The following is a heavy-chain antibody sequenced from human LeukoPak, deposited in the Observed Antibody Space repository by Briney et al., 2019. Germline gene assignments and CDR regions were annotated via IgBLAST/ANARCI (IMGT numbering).Heavy chain of an antibody. J-gene: IGHJ5*02. V-gene: IGHV1-8*01. CDR3: ARVPSGGDKFDP. Sequence: ASVKVSCKASGYTFTSHDINWVRQATGQGLEWMGWMNPNSGNTGYAQKFQGRVTMTRNTSIRTAYMELSSLRSEDTAVYYCARVPSGGDKFDPWGQGTLVTVSS. D-gene: IGHD6-25*01. CDR2: MNPNSGNT. CDR1: GYTFTSHD.